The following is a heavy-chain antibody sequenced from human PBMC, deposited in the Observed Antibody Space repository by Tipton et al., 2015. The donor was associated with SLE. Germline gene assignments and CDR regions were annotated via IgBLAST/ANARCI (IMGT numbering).Heavy chain of an antibody. D-gene: IGHD3-22*01. J-gene: IGHJ3*02. Sequence: TLSLTCTVSGDSITSSSYYWGWIRQPPGKGLEWIGRSGSTYYNPSLKNRVSKSVDTSKNQFSLKLTSVTAADTAVYYCARHFPRHYDSRTYSEAFDIWGQGTMVTVSS. CDR2: SGST. V-gene: IGHV4-39*01. CDR1: GDSITSSSYY. CDR3: ARHFPRHYDSRTYSEAFDI.